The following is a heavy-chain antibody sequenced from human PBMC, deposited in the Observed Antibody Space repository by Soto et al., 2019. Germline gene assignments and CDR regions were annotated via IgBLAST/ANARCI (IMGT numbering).Heavy chain of an antibody. V-gene: IGHV4-31*03. D-gene: IGHD6-13*01. J-gene: IGHJ6*04. CDR1: CGSISSCGYY. Sequence: SETLSLTCTVSCGSISSCGYYWSWIRQHPGKGLEWIGYIYYSGSTYYNPSLKSRVTISVDTSKNQFSLKLSSVTAADTAVCYCASGIAAALDAWGKGTTVTVSS. CDR3: ASGIAAALDA. CDR2: IYYSGST.